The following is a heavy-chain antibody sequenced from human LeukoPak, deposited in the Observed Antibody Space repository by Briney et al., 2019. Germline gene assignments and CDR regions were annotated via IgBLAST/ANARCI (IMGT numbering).Heavy chain of an antibody. J-gene: IGHJ3*02. Sequence: SETLSLTCAVYGGSFSGYYWSWIRQPPGKGLEWIGNIFYSGSTYYSPSVKSRVTISLDTSRNQFSLKLNSVTAADTAVYYCAKSNGYGLVDIWGQGTMVTVSS. V-gene: IGHV4-34*12. CDR2: IFYSGST. CDR1: GGSFSGYY. D-gene: IGHD3-10*01. CDR3: AKSNGYGLVDI.